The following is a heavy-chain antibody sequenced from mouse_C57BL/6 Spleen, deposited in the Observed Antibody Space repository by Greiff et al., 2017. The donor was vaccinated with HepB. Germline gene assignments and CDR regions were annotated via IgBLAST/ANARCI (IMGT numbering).Heavy chain of an antibody. Sequence: VQLQQSGPELVKPGASVKISCKASGYAFSSSWMNWVKQRPGKGLEWIGRIYPGDGDTNYNGKFKGKATLTADKSSSTAYMQLSSLTSEDSAVYFCARRTVVAPDYWGQGTTLTVSS. V-gene: IGHV1-82*01. CDR3: ARRTVVAPDY. CDR2: IYPGDGDT. J-gene: IGHJ2*01. D-gene: IGHD1-1*01. CDR1: GYAFSSSW.